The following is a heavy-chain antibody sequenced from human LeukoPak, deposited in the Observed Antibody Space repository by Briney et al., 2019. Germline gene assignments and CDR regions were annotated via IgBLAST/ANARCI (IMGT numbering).Heavy chain of an antibody. D-gene: IGHD4-17*01. CDR2: ISAYNGNT. Sequence: ASVKVSCKASGYTFTSYGISWVRQAPGQGLEWMGRISAYNGNTNYAQKLQGRVTMTTDTSTSTAYMELRSLRSDDTAVYYCARVHYGDYEVDYWGQGTPVTVSS. CDR1: GYTFTSYG. CDR3: ARVHYGDYEVDY. J-gene: IGHJ4*02. V-gene: IGHV1-18*01.